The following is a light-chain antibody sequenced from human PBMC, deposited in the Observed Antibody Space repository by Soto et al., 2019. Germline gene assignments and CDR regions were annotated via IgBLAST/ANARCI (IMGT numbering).Light chain of an antibody. CDR1: RSDVGGYEH. V-gene: IGLV2-14*03. CDR2: DVS. Sequence: QSVLTQPASVSGSPGHSISISCTGTRSDVGGYEHVSWYQQHPGKVPRLIIFDVSSRPSGVSHRFSGSKSGDTASLTISGLQAEDEADYYCSSYTSVNLYVFGTGTKVTVL. CDR3: SSYTSVNLYV. J-gene: IGLJ1*01.